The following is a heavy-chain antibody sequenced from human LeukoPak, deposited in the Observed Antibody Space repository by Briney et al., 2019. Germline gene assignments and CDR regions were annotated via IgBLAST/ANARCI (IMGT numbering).Heavy chain of an antibody. J-gene: IGHJ4*02. CDR2: IYSAGNT. D-gene: IGHD6-19*01. V-gene: IGHV3-66*04. Sequence: GGSLRLSCAASGFTVSSNYVSWVRQAPGKGLEWVSAIYSAGNTYYADSVKGRFTISRDTSRNTVYLQMNSLRAEDTAVYYCAGQDTGWHLGNWGQGTLVTVSS. CDR3: AGQDTGWHLGN. CDR1: GFTVSSNY.